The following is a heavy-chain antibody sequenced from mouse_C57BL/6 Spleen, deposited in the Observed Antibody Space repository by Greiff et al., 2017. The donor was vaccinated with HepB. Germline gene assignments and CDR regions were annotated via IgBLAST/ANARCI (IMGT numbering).Heavy chain of an antibody. J-gene: IGHJ2*01. CDR2: ISSGSSTI. Sequence: EVMLVESGGGLVKPGGSLKLSCAASGFTFSDYGMHWVRQAPEKGLEWVAYISSGSSTIYYADTVKGRFTISRDNAKNTLFLQMTSLRSEDTAMYYCARRDYGTFDYWGQGTTLTVSS. D-gene: IGHD1-1*01. CDR3: ARRDYGTFDY. CDR1: GFTFSDYG. V-gene: IGHV5-17*01.